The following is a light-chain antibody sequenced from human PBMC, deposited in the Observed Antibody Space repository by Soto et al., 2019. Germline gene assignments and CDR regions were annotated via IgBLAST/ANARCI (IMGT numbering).Light chain of an antibody. CDR2: SNN. Sequence: QSVLTQPPSASGTPGQRVTISCSGSSSNIGSNYVYWYQQLPGTAPKLLIYSNNQRPSGVPDRFSGSKSGTSASLAISGLRSEDEADYYCAAWDDSLSGWVFVGGTKVTVL. J-gene: IGLJ3*02. CDR3: AAWDDSLSGWV. CDR1: SSNIGSNY. V-gene: IGLV1-47*02.